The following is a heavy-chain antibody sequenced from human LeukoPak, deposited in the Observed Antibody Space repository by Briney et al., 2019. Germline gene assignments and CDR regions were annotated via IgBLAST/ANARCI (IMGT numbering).Heavy chain of an antibody. V-gene: IGHV1-18*01. J-gene: IGHJ4*02. CDR2: ISAYNGNT. CDR3: ARGPSRGYYYDSSGYYDY. CDR1: GYTFTSYG. Sequence: ASVKVSCKASGYTFTSYGISWVRQAPGQGLEWMGWISAYNGNTNYAQKLQGRVTMTTDTSTSTAYMELRSLGSDDTAVYYCARGPSRGYYYDSSGYYDYWGQGTLVTVSS. D-gene: IGHD3-22*01.